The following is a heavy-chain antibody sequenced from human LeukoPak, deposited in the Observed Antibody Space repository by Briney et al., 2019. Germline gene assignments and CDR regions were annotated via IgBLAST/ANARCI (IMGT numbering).Heavy chain of an antibody. CDR2: IYHSGST. Sequence: SQTLSLTCAVSGGSISSGGYSWSWIRQPPGKGLEWIGYIYHSGSTYYNPSLKSRVTISVDRSKNQFSLKLSSVTAADTAVYHCARSYGSGSYRFKDWFDPWGQGTLVTVSS. CDR3: ARSYGSGSYRFKDWFDP. V-gene: IGHV4-30-2*01. J-gene: IGHJ5*02. D-gene: IGHD3-10*01. CDR1: GGSISSGGYS.